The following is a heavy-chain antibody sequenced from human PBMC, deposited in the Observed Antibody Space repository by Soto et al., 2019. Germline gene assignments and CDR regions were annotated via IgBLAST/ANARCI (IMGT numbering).Heavy chain of an antibody. CDR1: GFTLSSYA. CDR3: AREYYDFWSGSHGEFDY. J-gene: IGHJ4*02. Sequence: GGSLRLSCAASGFTLSSYAMNWIRQAPGKGLEWLSYISSGGRHIFYADSVKGRFTMSRDNAKSSLYLQMDSLRAEDTAVYYCAREYYDFWSGSHGEFDYWGQGTPVTVSS. V-gene: IGHV3-21*01. D-gene: IGHD3-3*01. CDR2: ISSGGRHI.